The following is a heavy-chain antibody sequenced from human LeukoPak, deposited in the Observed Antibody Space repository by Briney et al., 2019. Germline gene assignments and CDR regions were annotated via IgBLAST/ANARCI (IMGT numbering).Heavy chain of an antibody. V-gene: IGHV4-39*07. Sequence: PSETLSLTCTVSGSSISSSSYYWGWIRQPPGKGLEWIGSIYYSGSTYYNPSLKSRVTISVDTSKNQFSLKLSSVTAADTAVYYCARSELVLVRSYDYWGQGTLVTVSS. CDR3: ARSELVLVRSYDY. CDR2: IYYSGST. CDR1: GSSISSSSYY. D-gene: IGHD6-6*01. J-gene: IGHJ4*02.